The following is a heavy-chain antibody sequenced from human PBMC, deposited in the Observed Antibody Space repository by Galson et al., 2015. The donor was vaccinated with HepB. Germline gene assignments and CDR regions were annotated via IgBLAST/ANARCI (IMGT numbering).Heavy chain of an antibody. V-gene: IGHV1-2*02. J-gene: IGHJ6*03. CDR2: INPNSGGT. D-gene: IGHD1-26*01. CDR1: GYTFTGYY. CDR3: ARNRRRWELPGHYYMDV. Sequence: SVKVSCKASGYTFTGYYMHWVRQAPGQGLEWMGWINPNSGGTNYAQKFQGRVTMTRDTSISTAYMELSRLRSDDTAVYYCARNRRRWELPGHYYMDVWGKGTTVTVSS.